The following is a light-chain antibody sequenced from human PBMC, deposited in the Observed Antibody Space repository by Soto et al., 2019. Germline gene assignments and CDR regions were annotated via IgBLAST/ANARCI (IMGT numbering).Light chain of an antibody. CDR3: SSYSGPTTFYG. Sequence: QSVLTQPASVSGSPGQSITISCTGTSSDVVTYTLVSWYHHHPGKAPKLVIYEVNKRPAGVSKRFSGSKSGDTASLTISGLQAEDEADYYCSSYSGPTTFYGFGTGTKLTVL. CDR1: SSDVVTYTL. CDR2: EVN. J-gene: IGLJ1*01. V-gene: IGLV2-23*02.